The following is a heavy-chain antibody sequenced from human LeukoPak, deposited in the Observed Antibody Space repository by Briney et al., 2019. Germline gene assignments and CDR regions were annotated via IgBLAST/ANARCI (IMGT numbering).Heavy chain of an antibody. Sequence: ASVKVSCKASGYTFTGYYMHWVRQAPGQGLEWMGWINPNSGGTNYAQKFQGRVTMTRDTSISTAYMELSRLRSEDTAVYYCARRGYQLLYNHYYFDYWGQGTLVTVSS. V-gene: IGHV1-2*02. CDR2: INPNSGGT. CDR1: GYTFTGYY. J-gene: IGHJ4*02. D-gene: IGHD2-2*02. CDR3: ARRGYQLLYNHYYFDY.